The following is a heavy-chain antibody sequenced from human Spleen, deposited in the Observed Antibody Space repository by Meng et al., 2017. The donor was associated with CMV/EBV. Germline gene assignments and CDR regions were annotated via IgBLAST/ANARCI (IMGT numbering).Heavy chain of an antibody. CDR1: GFSFSRYS. V-gene: IGHV3-21*01. J-gene: IGHJ6*02. D-gene: IGHD3-22*01. CDR3: ARVLVITSYYYYGMDV. CDR2: ITSSSSYI. Sequence: GGSLRLSCAASGFSFSRYSMNWVRQAPGKGLEWVSSITSSSSYIYYADSVKGRFTISRDNAKNSLYLQMNSLRAEDTAVYYCARVLVITSYYYYGMDVWGQGTTVTVSS.